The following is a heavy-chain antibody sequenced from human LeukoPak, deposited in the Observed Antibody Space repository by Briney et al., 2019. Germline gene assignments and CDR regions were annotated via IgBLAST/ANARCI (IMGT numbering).Heavy chain of an antibody. Sequence: GGSLRLSCAASGFTFSSYAMSWVRQTPGKGLEWVSAISGSGGSTYYADSVKGRFTISRDNSKNTLYLQMNSLRAEDTAVYYCAKAEPDRDIVVVPAAFDYWGQGTLVTVSS. CDR1: GFTFSSYA. V-gene: IGHV3-23*01. CDR2: ISGSGGST. CDR3: AKAEPDRDIVVVPAAFDY. J-gene: IGHJ4*02. D-gene: IGHD2-2*01.